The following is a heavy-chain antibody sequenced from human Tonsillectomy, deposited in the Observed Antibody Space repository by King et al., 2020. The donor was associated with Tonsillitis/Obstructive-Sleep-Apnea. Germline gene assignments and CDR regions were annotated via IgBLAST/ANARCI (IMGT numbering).Heavy chain of an antibody. CDR2: INHSGST. V-gene: IGHV4-34*01. J-gene: IGHJ6*03. CDR3: ARGGRDGSGSYKVYYYYYMDV. Sequence: VQLQQWGAGLLKPSETLSLTCAVYGGSFSGYYWSWIRQPPGKGPEWIGEINHSGSTNYNPSLKIRVTISVDTSKNQFSLKLSSVTAADTAVYYCARGGRDGSGSYKVYYYYYMDVWGKGTTVTVSS. CDR1: GGSFSGYY. D-gene: IGHD3-10*01.